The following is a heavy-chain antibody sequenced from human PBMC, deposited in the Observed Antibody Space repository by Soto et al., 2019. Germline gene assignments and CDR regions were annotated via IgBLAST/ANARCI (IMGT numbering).Heavy chain of an antibody. Sequence: PGGSLRLSCAASGFTFSSYSMTWVRQAPGKGLEWVSSISSSSSYIYYADSVKGRLTISRDNAKNSLYLQMNSLRAEDTAVYYCARDSYPARPFYYSGMDVWGQGTTVTVYS. D-gene: IGHD6-6*01. J-gene: IGHJ6*02. CDR1: GFTFSSYS. CDR2: ISSSSSYI. CDR3: ARDSYPARPFYYSGMDV. V-gene: IGHV3-21*01.